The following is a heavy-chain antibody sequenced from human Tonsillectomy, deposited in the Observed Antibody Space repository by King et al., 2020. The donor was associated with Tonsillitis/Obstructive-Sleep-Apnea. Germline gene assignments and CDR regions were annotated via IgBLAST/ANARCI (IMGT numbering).Heavy chain of an antibody. V-gene: IGHV3-33*06. D-gene: IGHD3-16*01. CDR3: PKEQIGDRFYYYGTDV. CDR2: IWYDGSNK. CDR1: GYTFSNYG. J-gene: IGHJ6*02. Sequence: QVQLVESGGGVVQPGRSLRLSCVASGYTFSNYGMHWVRQAPGKGLEWVAVIWYDGSNKYYADSVKGRFTISRDNSKNRLYLQMSSLRAEDTAVYYCPKEQIGDRFYYYGTDVWGQGTTVTVSS.